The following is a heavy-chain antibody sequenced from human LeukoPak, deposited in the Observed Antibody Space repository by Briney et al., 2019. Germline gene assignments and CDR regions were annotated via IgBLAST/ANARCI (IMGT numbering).Heavy chain of an antibody. J-gene: IGHJ4*02. Sequence: SVKVSCKASGGTFSSYAISWVRQAPGQGLEWMGRIIPIFGTADYAQKFQGRVTITTDESTSTAYMELSSLRSEDTAVYYCSRDQKGGIAAAGDFDYWGQGTLVTVFS. D-gene: IGHD6-13*01. CDR1: GGTFSSYA. CDR3: SRDQKGGIAAAGDFDY. CDR2: IIPIFGTA. V-gene: IGHV1-69*05.